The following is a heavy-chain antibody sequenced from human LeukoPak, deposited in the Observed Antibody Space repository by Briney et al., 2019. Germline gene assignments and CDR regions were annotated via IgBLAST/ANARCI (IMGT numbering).Heavy chain of an antibody. Sequence: GESLKISCKASGYTFTSYFIGWVRQVPAQGLEWVAIIRPGDSDTRYSPSFRGQVTVSADRSINTAYLQWSSPKASDTAMYYCARLDSSSTEEAGFDPWGQGTLVTVSS. V-gene: IGHV5-51*01. CDR1: GYTFTSYF. J-gene: IGHJ5*02. CDR3: ARLDSSSTEEAGFDP. D-gene: IGHD6-6*01. CDR2: IRPGDSDT.